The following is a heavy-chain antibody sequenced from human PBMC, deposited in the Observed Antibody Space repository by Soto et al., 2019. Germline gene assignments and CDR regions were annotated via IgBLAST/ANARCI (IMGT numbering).Heavy chain of an antibody. V-gene: IGHV4-31*03. Sequence: SETLSLTCTVSGGSISSGGYYWSWIRQHPGKGLEWIGYIYYSGSTYYNPSLKSRVTISVDTSKNQFSLKLSSVTAADTAVYYCARGAKKTRYCSGGSCPPFDYWGQGTLVTVSS. D-gene: IGHD2-15*01. CDR1: GGSISSGGYY. J-gene: IGHJ4*02. CDR3: ARGAKKTRYCSGGSCPPFDY. CDR2: IYYSGST.